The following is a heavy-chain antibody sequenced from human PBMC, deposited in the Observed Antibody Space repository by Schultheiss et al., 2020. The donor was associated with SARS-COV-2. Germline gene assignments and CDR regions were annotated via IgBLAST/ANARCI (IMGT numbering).Heavy chain of an antibody. V-gene: IGHV4-59*04. Sequence: SETLSLTCTVSGGSISSYYWSWIRQPPGKGLEWIGNIYHSGSTYYNPSLKSRVTISVDTSKNQFSLKLSSVTAADTAVYYCAKGGDDYVWGSSGYTPLFAPWGRGTRVPVPS. J-gene: IGHJ5*02. CDR2: IYHSGST. CDR3: AKGGDDYVWGSSGYTPLFAP. D-gene: IGHD3-16*01. CDR1: GGSISSYY.